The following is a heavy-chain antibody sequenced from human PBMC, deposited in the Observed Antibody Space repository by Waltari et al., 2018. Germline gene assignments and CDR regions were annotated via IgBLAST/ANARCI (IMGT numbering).Heavy chain of an antibody. CDR2: IQRSGRT. CDR3: ARDRGRGIYLDS. V-gene: IGHV4-4*02. J-gene: IGHJ4*02. Sequence: QMQMQESGPGLVKPSETLSVTCTVSGESMSSGDWWSWVRQSPEKGLEWIGQIQRSGRTHYNPSVESRVSISVDPSSNQFSLRRTSTTAADTAVYYCARDRGRGIYLDSWGRGTLVTVSA. CDR1: GESMSSGDW. D-gene: IGHD2-15*01.